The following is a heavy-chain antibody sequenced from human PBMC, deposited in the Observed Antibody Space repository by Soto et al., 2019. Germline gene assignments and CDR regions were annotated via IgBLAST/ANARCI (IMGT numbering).Heavy chain of an antibody. CDR1: GFTVSSNY. D-gene: IGHD6-19*01. CDR3: ARAGVTSYDAFDI. V-gene: IGHV3-66*02. J-gene: IGHJ3*02. Sequence: GGSLRLSCAASGFTVSSNYMSWVRQAPGKGLEWVSVIYSDGSTYYADSVKGRFTISRDNSKNTLYLQMNSLRAEDTAVYYCARAGVTSYDAFDIWGQGTMVTVSS. CDR2: IYSDGST.